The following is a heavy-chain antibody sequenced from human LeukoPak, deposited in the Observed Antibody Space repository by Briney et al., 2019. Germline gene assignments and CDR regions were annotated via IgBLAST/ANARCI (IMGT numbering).Heavy chain of an antibody. Sequence: GGSLRLSCAASGLTFSSYWMSWVRQAPGKGLEWVANIKQDGSEKYYVDSVKGRFTISRDNAKNSLYLQMNSLRAEDTAVYYCARSFHGDYWGQGTLVTVSS. CDR3: ARSFHGDY. CDR2: IKQDGSEK. CDR1: GLTFSSYW. J-gene: IGHJ4*02. V-gene: IGHV3-7*01. D-gene: IGHD3-16*01.